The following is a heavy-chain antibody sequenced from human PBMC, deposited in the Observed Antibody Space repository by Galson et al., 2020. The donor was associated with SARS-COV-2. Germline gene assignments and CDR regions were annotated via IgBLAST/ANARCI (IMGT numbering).Heavy chain of an antibody. CDR1: GGTFSSYA. V-gene: IGHV1-69*01. CDR3: ARFRRTTYYYYYGMDV. D-gene: IGHD1-1*01. J-gene: IGHJ6*02. CDR2: IIPIFGTA. Sequence: KISCKASGGTFSSYAISWVRQAPGQGLEWMGGIIPIFGTANYAQKFQGRVTITADESTSTAYMELSSLRSEDTAVYYCARFRRTTYYYYYGMDVWGQGTTVTVSS.